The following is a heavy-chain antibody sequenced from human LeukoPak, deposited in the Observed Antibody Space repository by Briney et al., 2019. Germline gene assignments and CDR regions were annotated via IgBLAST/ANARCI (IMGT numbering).Heavy chain of an antibody. D-gene: IGHD3-3*01. Sequence: WETLSLTCNASSGSIDNEHWCWVRQPPGKGLEWIGHTLYGGSNKFNPYLKSRVTIPVDRSKNQFSLTLISLTTADTAVYYCVSLVFGGAGRGTWGQGYLVTVSS. J-gene: IGHJ5*02. CDR3: VSLVFGGAGRGT. CDR2: TLYGGSN. V-gene: IGHV4-59*12. CDR1: SGSIDNEH.